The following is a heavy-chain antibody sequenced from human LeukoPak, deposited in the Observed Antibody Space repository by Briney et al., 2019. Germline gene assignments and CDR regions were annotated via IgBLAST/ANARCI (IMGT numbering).Heavy chain of an antibody. CDR3: AITLLPSTGYY. CDR2: ISSSSGHI. J-gene: IGHJ4*02. V-gene: IGHV3-11*01. D-gene: IGHD4-17*01. CDR1: GLNFSDYY. Sequence: GGSLRLSCAASGLNFSDYYMSWIRQAPGKGLEWRSYISSSSGHISYADSVKGRFTTSRDNAKNSVYLQMDTLRAEDTAMYYCAITLLPSTGYYWGQGTLVTVSS.